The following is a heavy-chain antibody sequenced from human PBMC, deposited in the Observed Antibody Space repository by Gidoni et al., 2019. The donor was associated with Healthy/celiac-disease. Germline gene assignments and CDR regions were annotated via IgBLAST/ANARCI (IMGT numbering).Heavy chain of an antibody. CDR1: GGSFSGYY. Sequence: QVQLQQWGAGLLKPSETLSLTCAVYGGSFSGYYWSWIRQPPGKGLEWIGEINHSGSTNYNPSLKSRVTISVDTSKNQFSLKLSSVTAADTAVYYCARVVGSSWYFYYYYGMDVWGQGTTVTVSS. V-gene: IGHV4-34*01. CDR2: INHSGST. D-gene: IGHD6-13*01. J-gene: IGHJ6*02. CDR3: ARVVGSSWYFYYYYGMDV.